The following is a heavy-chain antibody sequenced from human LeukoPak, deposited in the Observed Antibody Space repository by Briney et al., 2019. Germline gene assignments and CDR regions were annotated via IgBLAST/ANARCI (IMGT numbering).Heavy chain of an antibody. CDR2: ISSSSSYI. CDR3: AREYSSSSPLYYYYYMDV. D-gene: IGHD6-6*01. Sequence: PGGSLRLSCAASGFTFSSYSMNWVRQAPGKGLEWVSSISSSSSYIYYADSVKGRFTISRDNAKNSLYLQMNSLRAEDTAVYYCAREYSSSSPLYYYYYMDVWGKGTTVTISS. J-gene: IGHJ6*03. CDR1: GFTFSSYS. V-gene: IGHV3-21*01.